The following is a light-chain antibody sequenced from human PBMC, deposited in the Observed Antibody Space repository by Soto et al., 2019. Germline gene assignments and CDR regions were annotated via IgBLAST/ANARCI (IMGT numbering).Light chain of an antibody. CDR3: IQHNSPPFT. V-gene: IGKV1-17*01. CDR2: LAS. Sequence: DIQMTQSPSSLSASVGDRVTITCRASQGISDDLGWYQQQPGKAPKRLIFLASRLQSGVPSRFSGSGSGTEFTLTISSLQPEDFATYYCIQHNSPPFTFGPGTKVDIK. J-gene: IGKJ3*01. CDR1: QGISDD.